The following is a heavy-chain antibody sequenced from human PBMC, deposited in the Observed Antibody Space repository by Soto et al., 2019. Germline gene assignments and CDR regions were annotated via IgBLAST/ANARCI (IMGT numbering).Heavy chain of an antibody. D-gene: IGHD6-13*01. CDR2: IYWDDDK. J-gene: IGHJ5*02. Sequence: QITLKESGPTLVKPTQTLTLTCTFSGFSLSTSGVGVGWIRQPPGKALEWLALIYWDDDKRYSPSLKSRLTITKDTSKNQVVLTMTNMDPVDTATYYCAHRPGIGSERLGQNWFDPWGQGTLVTVSS. CDR1: GFSLSTSGVG. V-gene: IGHV2-5*02. CDR3: AHRPGIGSERLGQNWFDP.